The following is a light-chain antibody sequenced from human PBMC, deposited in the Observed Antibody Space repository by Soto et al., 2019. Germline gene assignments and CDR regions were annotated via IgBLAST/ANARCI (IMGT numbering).Light chain of an antibody. CDR1: QSVCSRC. J-gene: IGKJ1*01. V-gene: IGKV3-20*01. Sequence: ETLLTQSPGTLSLSPGERVTLSCRASQSVCSRCFAWYQQKPGQSPRLLIYGASTRATGIPDRFSGSGSGTDFTRTISRLEPEDFAVYYCQHYGTTPWTFGQGTKVEIK. CDR3: QHYGTTPWT. CDR2: GAS.